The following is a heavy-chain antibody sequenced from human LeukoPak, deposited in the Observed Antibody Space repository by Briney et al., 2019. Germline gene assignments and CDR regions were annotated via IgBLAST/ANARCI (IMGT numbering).Heavy chain of an antibody. CDR2: IGSSGTT. CDR3: AKSVYHSGNY. CDR1: GFTFSTYA. V-gene: IGHV3-23*05. J-gene: IGHJ4*02. D-gene: IGHD3-10*01. Sequence: PGGSLRLSCAASGFTFSTYAMNWVRQTQGRGLEWVSVIGSSGTTYYRDSVRGRFTISRDNSENTVYLQMNSLRAEDTAVYYCAKSVYHSGNYWGQGTLVTVSS.